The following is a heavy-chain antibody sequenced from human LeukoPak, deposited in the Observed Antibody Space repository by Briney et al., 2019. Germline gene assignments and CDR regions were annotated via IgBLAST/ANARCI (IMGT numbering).Heavy chain of an antibody. V-gene: IGHV4-59*08. CDR3: ARGGIPDY. J-gene: IGHJ4*02. D-gene: IGHD2-21*01. CDR1: GCSISSYY. CDR2: VYYSGST. Sequence: SETLSPTCTVSGCSISSYYWSWIRQPPGKGLEWIGYVYYSGSTNYNPPLKSRVTISVDTSRNQFSLKLSSVTAADTAVYYCARGGIPDYWGQGILVTVSS.